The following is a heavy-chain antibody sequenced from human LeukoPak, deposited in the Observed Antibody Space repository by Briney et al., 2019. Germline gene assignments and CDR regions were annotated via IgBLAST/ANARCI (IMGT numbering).Heavy chain of an antibody. Sequence: SVKVSRKASGGTFSSYAIYWVRQAHGQGLEWMGRIIPIFGTANYAQKFLGRVTITTDESTSTAYRELSSLRSEYTAVYSGARASVTYYYDSSGYYPFDCWGQGTLVTVSS. CDR1: GGTFSSYA. V-gene: IGHV1-69*05. CDR2: IIPIFGTA. CDR3: ARASVTYYYDSSGYYPFDC. D-gene: IGHD3-22*01. J-gene: IGHJ4*02.